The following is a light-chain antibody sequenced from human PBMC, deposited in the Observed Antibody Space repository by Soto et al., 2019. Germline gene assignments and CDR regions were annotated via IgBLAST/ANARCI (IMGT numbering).Light chain of an antibody. CDR2: GAT. V-gene: IGKV1-17*01. CDR3: LKHHSYPRY. CDR1: QNIKND. Sequence: DIQITHSPSSLSAPVVDRVTIAFLAGQNIKNDLAWFQQKPGKAPKRLIYGATTLQSGVPARFSGSGSGTEFTLTISSLQAEDFATYYCLKHHSYPRYFGQGTKVDIK. J-gene: IGKJ1*01.